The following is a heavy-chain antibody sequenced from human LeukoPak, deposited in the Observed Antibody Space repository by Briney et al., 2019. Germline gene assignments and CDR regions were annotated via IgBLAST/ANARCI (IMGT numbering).Heavy chain of an antibody. V-gene: IGHV4-59*01. D-gene: IGHD6-13*01. J-gene: IGHJ4*02. CDR2: IYYSGST. CDR1: GGSISSYY. Sequence: SETLSLTCTVSGGSISSYYWSWIRQPPGKGLEWIGYIYYSGSTNYNPSLKSRVTISVDTSKNQFSLKLSSVTAADTAVYYCASSSSWYYFDYWGQGTLVTVSS. CDR3: ASSSSWYYFDY.